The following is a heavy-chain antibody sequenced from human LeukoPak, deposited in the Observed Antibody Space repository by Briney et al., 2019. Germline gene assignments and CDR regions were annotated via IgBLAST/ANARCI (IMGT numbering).Heavy chain of an antibody. CDR1: GCTFTGYY. CDR2: INPNSGGT. D-gene: IGHD2-2*01. J-gene: IGHJ4*02. V-gene: IGHV1-2*02. Sequence: GASVKVSCKASGCTFTGYYMHWVRQAPGQGLEWMGWINPNSGGTNYAQKFQGRVTMTRDTSISTAYMELSRLRSDDTAVYYCARDPGRYSSSTSCYAKPAFDYWGQGTLVTVSS. CDR3: ARDPGRYSSSTSCYAKPAFDY.